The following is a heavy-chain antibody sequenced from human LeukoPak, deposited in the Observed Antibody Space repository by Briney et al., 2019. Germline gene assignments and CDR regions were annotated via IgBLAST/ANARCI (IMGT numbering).Heavy chain of an antibody. D-gene: IGHD2-2*02. J-gene: IGHJ3*02. CDR1: GFTFDDYG. Sequence: PGGSLRLSCAASGFTFDDYGMSWVRQAPGKGLEWVSGINWNGGSTGYADSVKGRFTISRDNAKNSLYLQMNSLRAEDTALYHCARTGYCSSTSCYMGAFDIWGQGTMVTVSS. CDR2: INWNGGST. CDR3: ARTGYCSSTSCYMGAFDI. V-gene: IGHV3-20*01.